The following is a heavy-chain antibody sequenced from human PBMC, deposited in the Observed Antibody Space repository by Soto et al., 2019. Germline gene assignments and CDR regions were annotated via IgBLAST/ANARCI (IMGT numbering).Heavy chain of an antibody. Sequence: GESLKISCKGSGYSFTSYWIGWVRQMPGKGLEWMGIIYPGDSDTRYSPSFQGQVTISADKSISTAYLQWSSLKASDTAMYYCARDARGYYYDSSGPPDAFDIWGQGTMVTVSS. CDR1: GYSFTSYW. D-gene: IGHD3-22*01. V-gene: IGHV5-51*01. J-gene: IGHJ3*02. CDR3: ARDARGYYYDSSGPPDAFDI. CDR2: IYPGDSDT.